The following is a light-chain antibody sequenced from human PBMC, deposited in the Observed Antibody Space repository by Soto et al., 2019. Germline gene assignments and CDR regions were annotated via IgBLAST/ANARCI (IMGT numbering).Light chain of an antibody. CDR2: DAS. J-gene: IGKJ4*01. CDR3: QQRWSWPLT. V-gene: IGKV3-11*01. Sequence: EIVLTQSPSTLSLSPGERATLSCRASQSVNSQIAWYQQKPGQAPRLLIYDASNRATGIPARFSGSETGTDFTLTIISLEPEDSAVYYCQQRWSWPLTFGGGTKVDIK. CDR1: QSVNSQ.